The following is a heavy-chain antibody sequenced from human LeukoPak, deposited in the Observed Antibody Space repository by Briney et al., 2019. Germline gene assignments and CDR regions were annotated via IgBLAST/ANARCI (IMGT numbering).Heavy chain of an antibody. CDR2: MNPNSGNT. CDR3: ARGGYSYGFGSYYYMDV. V-gene: IGHV1-8*01. Sequence: ASVKVSCKASGYTFISYDINWVRQATGQGLEWMGWMNPNSGNTGYAQKFQGRVTMTRNTSISTAYMELSSLRSEDTAVYYCARGGYSYGFGSYYYMDVWGKGTTVTTSS. CDR1: GYTFISYD. D-gene: IGHD5-18*01. J-gene: IGHJ6*03.